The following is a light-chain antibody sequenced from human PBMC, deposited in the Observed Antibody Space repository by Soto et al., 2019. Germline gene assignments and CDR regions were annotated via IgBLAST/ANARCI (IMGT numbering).Light chain of an antibody. CDR2: DVS. CDR3: SSYTRSTTLVV. CDR1: SSDVGAYHY. Sequence: QSALTQPASVSGSPGQSITISCTGTSSDVGAYHYVSWYQQHPGKAPKLMIYDVSNRPSGVSNRFSGSKSGNTASLTISGLQAEDEADYYCSSYTRSTTLVVFGGGTKVTVL. V-gene: IGLV2-14*01. J-gene: IGLJ2*01.